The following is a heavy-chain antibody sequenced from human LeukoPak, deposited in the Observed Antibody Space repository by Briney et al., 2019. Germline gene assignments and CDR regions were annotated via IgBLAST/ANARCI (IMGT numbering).Heavy chain of an antibody. CDR3: ARWVGDYYDSSGYYYFDY. J-gene: IGHJ4*02. V-gene: IGHV1-69*13. Sequence: SVKVSCKASGYTFTGYYMHWVRQAPGQGLEWMGGIIPIFGTANYAQKFQGRVTITADEFTSTAYMELSSLRSEDTAVYYCARWVGDYYDSSGYYYFDYWGQGTLVTVSS. CDR1: GYTFTGYY. CDR2: IIPIFGTA. D-gene: IGHD3-22*01.